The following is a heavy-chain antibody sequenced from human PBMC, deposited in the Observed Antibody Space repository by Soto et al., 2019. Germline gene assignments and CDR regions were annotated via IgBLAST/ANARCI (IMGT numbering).Heavy chain of an antibody. J-gene: IGHJ6*02. CDR2: IIPILGIA. D-gene: IGHD6-13*01. CDR1: GGTFSSYT. V-gene: IGHV1-69*02. Sequence: QVQLVQSGAEVKKPGSSVKVSCKASGGTFSSYTISWVRQAPGQGLEWMGRIIPILGIANYAQKFQGRVTITADKSTSTAYMERSSLRSEDTAVYYCARLLVLDYYYGMDVWGQGTTVTVSS. CDR3: ARLLVLDYYYGMDV.